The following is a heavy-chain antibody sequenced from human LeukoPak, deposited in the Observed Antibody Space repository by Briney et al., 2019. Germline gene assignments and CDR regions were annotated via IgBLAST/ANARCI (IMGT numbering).Heavy chain of an antibody. V-gene: IGHV3-30-3*01. Sequence: HPGGSLRLSCAASGFTFSSYAMHWVRQAPGKGLEWVAVISYDGSNKYYADSVKGRFTISRDNSKNTLYLQMNSLRAEDTAVYYCARGYSGSYVLYFVYWGQGTLVTVSS. CDR2: ISYDGSNK. D-gene: IGHD1-26*01. CDR1: GFTFSSYA. J-gene: IGHJ4*02. CDR3: ARGYSGSYVLYFVY.